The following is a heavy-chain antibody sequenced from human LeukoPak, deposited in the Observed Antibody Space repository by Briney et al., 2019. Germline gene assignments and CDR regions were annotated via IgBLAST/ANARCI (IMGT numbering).Heavy chain of an antibody. V-gene: IGHV5-51*01. CDR1: GYTYTKSW. CDR2: INPLDSET. J-gene: IGHJ4*02. CDR3: ARQGCTTTSCHTIDY. Sequence: GESLKISCKGSGYTYTKSWIGWVRQMPGKGLELMGIINPLDSETRYSPPFQGQVTISVDKSISTAYLQWNSLKASDTAMYYCARQGCTTTSCHTIDYWGQGTLVTVSS. D-gene: IGHD2-2*02.